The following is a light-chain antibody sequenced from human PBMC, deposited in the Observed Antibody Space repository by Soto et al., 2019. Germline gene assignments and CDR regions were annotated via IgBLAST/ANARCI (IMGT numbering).Light chain of an antibody. V-gene: IGKV1-9*01. CDR2: STS. J-gene: IGKJ4*01. Sequence: DIQLTQSPSFLSASVGDRVTITCRASQGISGYLAWYQQKPGKVPKLLIYSTSALQSGVPSRFSGSASGTEFTLTISSLQPEDFATYYCQQLERYPSTFGGGTKADIK. CDR1: QGISGY. CDR3: QQLERYPST.